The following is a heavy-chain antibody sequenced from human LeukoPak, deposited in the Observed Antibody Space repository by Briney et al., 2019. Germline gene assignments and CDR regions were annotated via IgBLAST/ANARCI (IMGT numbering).Heavy chain of an antibody. D-gene: IGHD2-2*01. J-gene: IGHJ6*02. CDR3: AGSPRYCRSTSCYSPYYYAMDV. CDR2: IYYSGTT. V-gene: IGHV4-59*01. Sequence: SETLSLTCTVSGASISTYYWSWIRQPPGKGLEWIGYIYYSGTTNYNPSLKSRLTISVDTSKNQFSRNLSSVTAADTAVYYCAGSPRYCRSTSCYSPYYYAMDVWGQGTTVTVSS. CDR1: GASISTYY.